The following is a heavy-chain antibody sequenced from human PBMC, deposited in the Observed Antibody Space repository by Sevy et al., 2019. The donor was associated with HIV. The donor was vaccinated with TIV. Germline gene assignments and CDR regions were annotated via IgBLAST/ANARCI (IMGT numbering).Heavy chain of an antibody. CDR2: IIPRFGTA. CDR1: GGSYSNSD. Sequence: ASVKVSCKVSGGSYSNSDVIWVRLAPRQGLEWMGRIIPRFGTANYAQRFQGRVTITADESTRTVFMELSRLRSEDTALFYCARVGGAREGYDYVGSSFIDHWGQGTLVTVSS. V-gene: IGHV1-69*13. D-gene: IGHD3-16*01. J-gene: IGHJ4*02. CDR3: ARVGGAREGYDYVGSSFIDH.